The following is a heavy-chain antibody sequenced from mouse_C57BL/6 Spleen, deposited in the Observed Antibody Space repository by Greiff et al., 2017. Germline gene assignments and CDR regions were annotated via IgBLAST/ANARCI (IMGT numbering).Heavy chain of an antibody. Sequence: QVQLQQSGPELVKPGASVKISCKASGYAFSSSWMNWVKQRPGKGLEWIGRIYPGDGDTNYNGKFKGKATLTADKSSSTAYMQLSSLTSEDSAVYFCARDEAYGNYEDYAMDYWGQGTSVTVSS. CDR2: IYPGDGDT. D-gene: IGHD2-1*01. CDR3: ARDEAYGNYEDYAMDY. CDR1: GYAFSSSW. V-gene: IGHV1-82*01. J-gene: IGHJ4*01.